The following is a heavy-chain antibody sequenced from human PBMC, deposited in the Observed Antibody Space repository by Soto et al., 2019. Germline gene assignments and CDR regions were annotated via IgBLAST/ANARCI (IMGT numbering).Heavy chain of an antibody. CDR1: GFTFSNAW. V-gene: IGHV3-15*01. CDR2: IKSKTDGGTT. J-gene: IGHJ4*02. Sequence: GGSLRLSCAASGFTFSNAWMSWVRQAPGKGLEWVGRIKSKTDGGTTDYAAPVKGRFTISRDDSKNALYLQMNSLKTEDTAVYYCTTLEITMVRGRYWGQGTLVTVSS. D-gene: IGHD3-10*01. CDR3: TTLEITMVRGRY.